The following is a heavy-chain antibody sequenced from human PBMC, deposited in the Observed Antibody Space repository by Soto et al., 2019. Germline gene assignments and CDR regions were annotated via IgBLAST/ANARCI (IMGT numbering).Heavy chain of an antibody. J-gene: IGHJ5*02. D-gene: IGHD2-15*01. CDR2: LWSAGLT. CDR1: GFTVSSKY. Sequence: PGGSLRLSCAASGFTVSSKYMTWVRQAPGKGLEWVSILWSAGLTYYADSVKGRFTISRDNSKNTLYLQMKSLKAEDSAVYYCARELPPDLWGQGTIVTVSS. CDR3: ARELPPDL. V-gene: IGHV3-53*01.